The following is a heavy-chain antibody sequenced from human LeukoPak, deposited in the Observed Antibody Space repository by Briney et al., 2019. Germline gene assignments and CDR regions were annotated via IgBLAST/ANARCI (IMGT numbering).Heavy chain of an antibody. CDR1: GGSISSGSYY. CDR2: IYTSGST. D-gene: IGHD2-2*01. J-gene: IGHJ3*02. Sequence: SETLSLTCTVSGGSISSGSYYWSWIRQPAGKGLERIGRIYTSGSTNYNPSLKSRVTISVDTSKNQFSLKLSSVTAADTAVYYCARGGGYCSSTSCYGAFDIWGQGTMVTVSS. V-gene: IGHV4-61*02. CDR3: ARGGGYCSSTSCYGAFDI.